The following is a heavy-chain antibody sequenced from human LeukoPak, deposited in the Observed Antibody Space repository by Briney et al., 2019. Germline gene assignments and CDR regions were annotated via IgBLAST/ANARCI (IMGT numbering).Heavy chain of an antibody. CDR1: GGSISSHY. CDR2: IYYSGST. CDR3: ARAYSPNYGSGRLNWFDP. Sequence: PSETLSLTCTVSGGSISSHYWSWIRQPPGKGLEWIGYIYYSGSTNYNPSLKSRVTISVDTSKNQFSLKLSSVTAADTAVYYCARAYSPNYGSGRLNWFDPWGQGTLVTVSS. D-gene: IGHD3-10*01. J-gene: IGHJ5*02. V-gene: IGHV4-59*11.